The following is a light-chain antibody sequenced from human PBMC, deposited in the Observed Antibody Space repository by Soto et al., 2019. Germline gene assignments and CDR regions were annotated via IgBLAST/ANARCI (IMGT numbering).Light chain of an antibody. CDR3: SSYTSSGTSHVV. CDR2: EVS. J-gene: IGLJ2*01. CDR1: SSDVGGYNY. Sequence: QSALTQPASVSGSPGQSITISCTGTSSDVGGYNYVSWYQQHPGKAPKLMIYEVSNRPSGVSNRFSGSKSGNTASLTISGLQAEDEADYYCSSYTSSGTSHVVFGGGTKVTVL. V-gene: IGLV2-14*01.